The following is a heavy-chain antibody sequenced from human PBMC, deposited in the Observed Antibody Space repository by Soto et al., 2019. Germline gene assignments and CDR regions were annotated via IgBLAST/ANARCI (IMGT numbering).Heavy chain of an antibody. V-gene: IGHV4-34*01. CDR1: GGSFSGYY. J-gene: IGHJ6*03. D-gene: IGHD3-10*01. CDR2: INHSGST. CDR3: ARGIRGPYYYYMDV. Sequence: SETLSLTCAVYGGSFSGYYWSWIRQPPGKGLEWIGEINHSGSTNYNPSLKSRVTISVDTSKNQFSLKLSSVTAADTAVYYCARGIRGPYYYYMDVWGKGTTVTVSS.